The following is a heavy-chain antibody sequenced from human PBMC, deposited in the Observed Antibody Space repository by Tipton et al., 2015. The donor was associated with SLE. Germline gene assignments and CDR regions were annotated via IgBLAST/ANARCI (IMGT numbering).Heavy chain of an antibody. Sequence: TLSLTCTVYGGSFSGSYWRWIRQPPGKGLECIGEINHSGSTNYNPSLKSRVTISADTSKNQFSLKLSSVTAADTAVYYCARHLDGTYGSHAFDIWGQGTMVTVSS. V-gene: IGHV4-34*01. CDR1: GGSFSGSY. D-gene: IGHD1-26*01. CDR3: ARHLDGTYGSHAFDI. J-gene: IGHJ3*02. CDR2: INHSGST.